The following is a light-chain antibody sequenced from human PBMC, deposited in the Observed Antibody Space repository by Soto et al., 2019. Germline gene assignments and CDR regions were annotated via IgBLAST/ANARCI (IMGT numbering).Light chain of an antibody. CDR2: AAP. J-gene: IGKJ4*01. Sequence: DIQITHSPSSVSASVVDTVTITFLASQDIGSWLAWFQQKPGRAPKLLIYAAPSLQSGVPSRFSGSGSGADFTLTISSLQPEDFATYYCQKANSFPLNFGGGTKVDIK. V-gene: IGKV1-12*01. CDR3: QKANSFPLN. CDR1: QDIGSW.